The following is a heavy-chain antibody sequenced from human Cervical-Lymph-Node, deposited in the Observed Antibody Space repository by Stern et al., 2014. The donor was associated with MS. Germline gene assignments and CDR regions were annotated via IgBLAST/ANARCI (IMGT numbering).Heavy chain of an antibody. CDR2: IDWADDK. D-gene: IGHD5-12*01. V-gene: IGHV2-70*01. CDR1: GFSLSTSGMC. J-gene: IGHJ4*02. Sequence: QVTLRESGPALVKPTQTLTLTCTFSGFSLSTSGMCVSWIRQPPGKALEWLALIDWADDKYYSTSLKTRLTISKDTTKNQVVLTMTNMDPVDTATYYCARSLDLRYCFDYWGQGTLVTVSS. CDR3: ARSLDLRYCFDY.